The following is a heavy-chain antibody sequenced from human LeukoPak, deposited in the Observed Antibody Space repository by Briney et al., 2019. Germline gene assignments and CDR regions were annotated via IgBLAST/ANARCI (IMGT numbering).Heavy chain of an antibody. CDR3: VRDRAVSPFPPDAFDM. Sequence: PGGSLRLSCVASGFTFSNYWMHWVRQAPGKGLVWVSRINSDGRSTKYADSVKGRFTISRDNAKNTLYLQMNSLRAEDTAVYYCVRDRAVSPFPPDAFDMWGQGTMVTVAS. V-gene: IGHV3-74*01. CDR1: GFTFSNYW. CDR2: INSDGRST. D-gene: IGHD4-17*01. J-gene: IGHJ3*02.